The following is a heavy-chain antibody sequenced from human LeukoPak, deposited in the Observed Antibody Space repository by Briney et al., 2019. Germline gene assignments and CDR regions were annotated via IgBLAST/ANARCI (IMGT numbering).Heavy chain of an antibody. CDR1: GGTFSSYA. Sequence: SVKVSCKASGGTFSSYAISWVRQAPGQGLEWMGGIIPIFGTANYAQKFQGRVTITADESTSTAYMELSSLRSEDTAVYYCARGQDTAMVIGGLYYFDYRGQGTLVTVSS. J-gene: IGHJ4*02. CDR2: IIPIFGTA. V-gene: IGHV1-69*01. D-gene: IGHD5-18*01. CDR3: ARGQDTAMVIGGLYYFDY.